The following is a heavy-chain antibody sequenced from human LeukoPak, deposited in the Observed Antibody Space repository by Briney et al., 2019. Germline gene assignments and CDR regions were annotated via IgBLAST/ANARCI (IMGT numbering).Heavy chain of an antibody. Sequence: GRSLRLSCAAAGLTFSGYAIRSGRQAPGKGLEYVSAISSNGSSTYYANSVKGRFTISRDNSKNTLYLQMGSLRGEDTAVYYCAKGDYSYYYMDVWGKGTTVTVSS. V-gene: IGHV3-64*01. CDR3: AKGDYSYYYMDV. CDR1: GLTFSGYA. J-gene: IGHJ6*03. CDR2: ISSNGSST.